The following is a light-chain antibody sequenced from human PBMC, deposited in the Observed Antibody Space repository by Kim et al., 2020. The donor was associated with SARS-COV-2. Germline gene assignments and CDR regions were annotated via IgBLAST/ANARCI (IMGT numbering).Light chain of an antibody. CDR3: MQTLLTPRT. CDR1: QSLLHSNGYYY. J-gene: IGKJ2*01. CDR2: LGS. V-gene: IGKV2-28*01. Sequence: DIVMTQSPLSLPVTPGEPASISCRSSQSLLHSNGYYYLDWYLQKPGQSPQLLIYLGSNRASGVPDRFSGSGSGTDSTLKISIVEAEDVGVYYCMQTLLTPRTFGQGTKLEIK.